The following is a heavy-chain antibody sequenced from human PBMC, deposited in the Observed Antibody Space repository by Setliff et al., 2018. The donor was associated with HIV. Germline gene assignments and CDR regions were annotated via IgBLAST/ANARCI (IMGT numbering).Heavy chain of an antibody. Sequence: SGPTLVNPTQTLTLTCTFSGVSLSTGGMCVNWIRQPPGRALEWLARLDWDDDKYYTTSLQTRLTISKDTSKNQVALTMTNMDPVDTATYYCARTPLPGPHWYFDLWGRGTLVTVSS. D-gene: IGHD3-16*02. CDR1: GVSLSTGGMC. J-gene: IGHJ2*01. CDR2: LDWDDDK. CDR3: ARTPLPGPHWYFDL. V-gene: IGHV2-70*11.